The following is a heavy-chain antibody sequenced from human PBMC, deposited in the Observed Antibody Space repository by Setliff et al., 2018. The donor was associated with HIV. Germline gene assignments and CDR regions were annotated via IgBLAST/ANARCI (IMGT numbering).Heavy chain of an antibody. J-gene: IGHJ4*02. CDR1: GFMFSDYY. Sequence: GGSLRLSCAASGFMFSDYYMTWVRQAPGKGLEWVSTIRGSGSGDTTHYADFVKGRFTISRDNSKNTVYLQMNSLRAEDMAIYYCAREDSSWYGSLDYWGQGTPVTVSS. D-gene: IGHD6-13*01. V-gene: IGHV3-23*01. CDR2: IRGSGSGDTT. CDR3: AREDSSWYGSLDY.